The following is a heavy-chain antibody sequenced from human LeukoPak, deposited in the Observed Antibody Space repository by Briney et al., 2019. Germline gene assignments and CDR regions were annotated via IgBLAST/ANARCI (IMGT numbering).Heavy chain of an antibody. D-gene: IGHD1-1*01. CDR3: ATNSLGPPLYYYGMGV. CDR1: GFTFSSYE. V-gene: IGHV3-48*03. J-gene: IGHJ6*02. Sequence: PGGSLRLSCAASGFTFSSYEVNWVRQAPGKGLEWVSYIGTGGSTIYYANSVKGRFTNSRDNPKNSLYLQMNSLRAEDTAVYYCATNSLGPPLYYYGMGVWGQGTAVTVSS. CDR2: IGTGGSTI.